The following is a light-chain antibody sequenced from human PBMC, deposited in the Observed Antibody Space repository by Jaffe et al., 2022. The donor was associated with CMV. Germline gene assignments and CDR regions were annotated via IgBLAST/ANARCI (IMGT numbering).Light chain of an antibody. J-gene: IGKJ1*01. Sequence: IVMTQSPATLSVSPGERATLSCRASQSVGSNLAWYQQKPGQAPRLLIYDASTRATDISARFSGSGSGTKFTLTISSLQSEDFALYYCQQYNNWPPSWTFGQGTKVEIK. CDR3: QQYNNWPPSWT. CDR2: DAS. CDR1: QSVGSN. V-gene: IGKV3-15*01.